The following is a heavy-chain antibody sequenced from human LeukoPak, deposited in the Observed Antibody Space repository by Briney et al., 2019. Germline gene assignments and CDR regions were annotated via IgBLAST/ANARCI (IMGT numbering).Heavy chain of an antibody. CDR3: AKSMMAGTGFDY. D-gene: IGHD6-19*01. Sequence: GSLRLSCAASGFTFSSYAMSWVRQAPGKGLEWVSAISGSGGSTYYADSVKGRFTISSDTSKNTLYLQMNSLRAEDTAVYYCAKSMMAGTGFDYWGQGTLVTVSS. CDR1: GFTFSSYA. J-gene: IGHJ4*02. CDR2: ISGSGGST. V-gene: IGHV3-23*01.